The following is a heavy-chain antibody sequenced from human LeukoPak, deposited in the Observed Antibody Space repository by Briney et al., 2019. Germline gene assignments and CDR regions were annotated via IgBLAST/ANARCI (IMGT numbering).Heavy chain of an antibody. CDR2: IYTSGST. CDR3: ARDWAYYYYYYMDV. J-gene: IGHJ6*03. V-gene: IGHV4-4*07. Sequence: SETLSLTCTVSGGSISSYYWSWIRQPAGKGLEWIGRIYTSGSTNYNPSLKSRVTMSVDTSKNQFSLKLSSVTAADTAVYYCARDWAYYYYYYMDVWGKGITVTVSS. D-gene: IGHD3-16*01. CDR1: GGSISSYY.